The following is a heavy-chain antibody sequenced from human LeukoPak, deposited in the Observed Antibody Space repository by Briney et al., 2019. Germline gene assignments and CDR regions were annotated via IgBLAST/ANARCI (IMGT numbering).Heavy chain of an antibody. CDR1: GYTFTSYA. CDR3: ARTGYGDYEYYYYMDV. D-gene: IGHD4-17*01. Sequence: GASVKVSCKASGYTFTSYAMNWVRQAPGQGLEWMGWINTNTGNPTYAQGFTGRFVFSLDTSVSTAYLQISSLKAEDTAVYYCARTGYGDYEYYYYMDVWGKGTTVTVSS. J-gene: IGHJ6*03. CDR2: INTNTGNP. V-gene: IGHV7-4-1*02.